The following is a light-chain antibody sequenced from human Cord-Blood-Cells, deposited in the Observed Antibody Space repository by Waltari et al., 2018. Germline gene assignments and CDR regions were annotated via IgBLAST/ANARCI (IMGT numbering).Light chain of an antibody. CDR1: QSVSSSY. CDR2: GAS. CDR3: QQYGSSQT. J-gene: IGKJ1*01. Sequence: EILLSQSPGPLSLSPGEIATLSCRASQSVSSSYLAWYQQKPGQAPRLLIYGASSRATGIPDRFSGSGSGTDFTLTISRLEPEDFAVYYCQQYGSSQTFGQGTKVEIK. V-gene: IGKV3-20*01.